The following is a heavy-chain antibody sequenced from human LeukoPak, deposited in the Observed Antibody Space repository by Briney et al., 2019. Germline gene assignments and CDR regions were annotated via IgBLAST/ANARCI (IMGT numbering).Heavy chain of an antibody. D-gene: IGHD5-18*01. J-gene: IGHJ4*02. Sequence: GGSLRLSREASTFTFTPGWMSWVRQAPGKGLEWVAMMKRDGGEKHYVDSVRGRFTISRDNAKNSLYLQMDSLRDEDTAVYYCASLDTAHPSGVHWGQGTLVTVST. CDR2: MKRDGGEK. CDR1: TFTFTPGW. V-gene: IGHV3-7*01. CDR3: ASLDTAHPSGVH.